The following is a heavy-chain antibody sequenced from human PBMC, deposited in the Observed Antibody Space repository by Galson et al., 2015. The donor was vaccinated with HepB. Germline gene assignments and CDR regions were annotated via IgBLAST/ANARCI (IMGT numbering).Heavy chain of an antibody. D-gene: IGHD3-10*01. J-gene: IGHJ4*02. CDR3: ARGRRGQLPDY. Sequence: SLRLSCAASGFTVSSNYMSWVRQAPGKGLEWVSVIYSDGSKYHADAVKGRFTISRHHSKNTLYLQMNSLRAEDTAVYYCARGRRGQLPDYWGQGTLVTVSS. V-gene: IGHV3-53*04. CDR1: GFTVSSNY. CDR2: IYSDGSK.